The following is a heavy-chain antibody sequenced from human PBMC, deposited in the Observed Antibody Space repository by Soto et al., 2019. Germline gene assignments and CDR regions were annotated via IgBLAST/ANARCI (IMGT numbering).Heavy chain of an antibody. CDR3: ARDHLNYYDSSPNDAFDI. J-gene: IGHJ3*02. D-gene: IGHD3-22*01. CDR1: GFTFSSYA. CDR2: ISYDGSNK. V-gene: IGHV3-30-3*01. Sequence: GGSLRLSCAASGFTFSSYAMHWVRQAPGKGLEWVAVISYDGSNKYYADSVKGRFTISRDNSKNTLYLQMNSLRAEDTAVYYCARDHLNYYDSSPNDAFDIWGQGTMVTV.